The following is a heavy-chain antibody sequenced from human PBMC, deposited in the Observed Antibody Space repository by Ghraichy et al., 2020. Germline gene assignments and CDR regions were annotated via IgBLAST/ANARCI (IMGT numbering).Heavy chain of an antibody. D-gene: IGHD1-20*01. CDR2: ISSSGSTI. Sequence: LTCAASGFTFSSYEMNWVRQAPGKGLEWVSYISSSGSTIYYADSVKGRFTISRDNAKNSLYLQMNSLRAEDTAVYYCARDLGNWNDYYYYGMDVWGQGTTVTVSS. CDR1: GFTFSSYE. J-gene: IGHJ6*02. CDR3: ARDLGNWNDYYYYGMDV. V-gene: IGHV3-48*03.